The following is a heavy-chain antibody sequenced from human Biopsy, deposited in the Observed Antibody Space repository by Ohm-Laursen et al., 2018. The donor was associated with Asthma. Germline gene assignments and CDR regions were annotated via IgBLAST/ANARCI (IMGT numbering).Heavy chain of an antibody. CDR3: ARHMKGVSVFDI. CDR1: GDSISSTYW. CDR2: IYPSGIT. V-gene: IGHV4-4*02. D-gene: IGHD3-10*01. Sequence: SETLSLTCAVSGDSISSTYWWSWVRQPPGKGLEWIGEIYPSGITNYNPSLKSRVTISVDKSKNQFSLKPSSVTAADTAVYSCARHMKGVSVFDIWGQGTMVIVSS. J-gene: IGHJ3*02.